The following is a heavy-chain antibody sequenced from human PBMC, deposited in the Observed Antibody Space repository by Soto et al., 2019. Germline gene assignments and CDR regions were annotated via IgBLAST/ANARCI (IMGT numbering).Heavy chain of an antibody. CDR3: AHRPSGWYLFDY. CDR1: GFSLSTSGLG. Sequence: QITLKESGPTLVRPTQTLTLTCTFSGFSLSTSGLGVGWIRQPPGKALEWLALIYWNDDKRYSPSLKARLTITKDTSTTQVVLTMTNMDPVDTAHYYCAHRPSGWYLFDYWGQGTLVTVSS. J-gene: IGHJ4*02. CDR2: IYWNDDK. V-gene: IGHV2-5*01. D-gene: IGHD6-19*01.